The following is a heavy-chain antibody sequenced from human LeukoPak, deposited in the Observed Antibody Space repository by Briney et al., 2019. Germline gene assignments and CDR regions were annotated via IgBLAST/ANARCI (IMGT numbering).Heavy chain of an antibody. J-gene: IGHJ6*02. Sequence: GGSLRLSCAASGFTFDDYAMHWVRQAPGKGLEWVSGISGNSGSIGYADSVKGRFTISRDNAKNSLYLQMNSLRAEDTALYYCASFFDRSGTDFWSGYSSLYYYGMDVWGQGTTVTVSS. D-gene: IGHD3-3*01. CDR3: ASFFDRSGTDFWSGYSSLYYYGMDV. CDR1: GFTFDDYA. V-gene: IGHV3-9*01. CDR2: ISGNSGSI.